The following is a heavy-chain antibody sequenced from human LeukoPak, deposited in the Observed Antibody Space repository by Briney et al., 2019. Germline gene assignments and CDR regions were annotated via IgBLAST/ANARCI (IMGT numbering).Heavy chain of an antibody. V-gene: IGHV3-23*01. CDR3: VAYRQVLLPFES. Sequence: GGSQRLSCAASGFTFSTFAMIWVRQPPGKGLEWVSSIFPSGGEIHYADSVRGRFTISRDNSKSTLSLQMNSLRAEDTAIYYCVAYRQVLLPFESWGQGTLVTVSS. D-gene: IGHD2-8*02. J-gene: IGHJ4*02. CDR1: GFTFSTFA. CDR2: IFPSGGEI.